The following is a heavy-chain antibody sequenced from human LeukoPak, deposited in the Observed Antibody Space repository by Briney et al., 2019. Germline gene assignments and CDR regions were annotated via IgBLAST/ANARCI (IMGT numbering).Heavy chain of an antibody. CDR3: ARKGRRVWSFDF. CDR2: ISYDGSNK. CDR1: GFTFSNYA. V-gene: IGHV3-30-3*01. D-gene: IGHD3-3*01. J-gene: IGHJ4*02. Sequence: GGSLRLSCAASGFTFSNYAMSWVRQAPGKGLEWVAVISYDGSNKYYADSVKGRFTISRDNSKNTLYLQMNSLRAEDTAVYYCARKGRRVWSFDFWGQGTLATVSS.